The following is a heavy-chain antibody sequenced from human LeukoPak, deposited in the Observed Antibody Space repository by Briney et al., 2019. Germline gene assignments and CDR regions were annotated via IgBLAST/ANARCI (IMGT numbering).Heavy chain of an antibody. V-gene: IGHV3-20*04. CDR1: GFTFDEYG. J-gene: IGHJ4*02. CDR3: ATTYYYDSSGYYGDY. D-gene: IGHD3-22*01. CDR2: INWNGGST. Sequence: RTGGSLRLSCAASGFTFDEYGMSWVRQAPGKRLKLVSGINWNGGSTGYADSVKGRFTISRDNAKNCLYLQMNSLRAEDTALYYCATTYYYDSSGYYGDYWGQGTLVTVSS.